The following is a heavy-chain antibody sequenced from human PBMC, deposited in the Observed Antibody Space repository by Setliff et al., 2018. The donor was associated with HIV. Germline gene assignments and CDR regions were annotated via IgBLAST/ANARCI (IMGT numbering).Heavy chain of an antibody. J-gene: IGHJ5*02. CDR3: ARGKYSSGWYRWFDP. D-gene: IGHD6-19*01. V-gene: IGHV3-23*01. CDR1: GFTFSSSA. Sequence: PGGSLRLSCAASGFTFSSSAMSWVRQAPGKGLEWVSGISGSGVSTYYADSVKGRFTISRDNSKNTLYLQINSLRAEGTAVYYCARGKYSSGWYRWFDPWGQGTLVTVSS. CDR2: ISGSGVST.